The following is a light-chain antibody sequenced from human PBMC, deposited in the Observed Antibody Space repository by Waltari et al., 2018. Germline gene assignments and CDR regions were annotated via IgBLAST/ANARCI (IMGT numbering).Light chain of an antibody. CDR2: VAS. CDR1: QSISNY. J-gene: IGKJ2*01. V-gene: IGKV1-39*01. Sequence: DIQMTQSPSSLSASVGDRVTITCRASQSISNYLNWYQQKPGKAPKLLISVASSLHSGVPSRFSGSGSGTDFTLTISSLQPEDFATYYCQRSYSTPQYTFGQGTKLEIK. CDR3: QRSYSTPQYT.